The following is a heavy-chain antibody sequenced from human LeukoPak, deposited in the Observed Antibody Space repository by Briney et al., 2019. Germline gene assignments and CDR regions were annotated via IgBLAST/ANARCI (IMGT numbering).Heavy chain of an antibody. J-gene: IGHJ4*02. CDR2: IYWNGDK. CDR3: APKHVDTAMAVDY. D-gene: IGHD5-18*01. V-gene: IGHV2-5*01. Sequence: SGPTLVNPTQPLTLTCTLSGFSLSTNAMCVGWIRQPPGKALEWLAFIYWNGDKHYSPSLRSRLTITKDPSKNQVVLSMTNVDPVDTTTFFCAPKHVDTAMAVDYWGQGTLVTVSP. CDR1: GFSLSTNAMC.